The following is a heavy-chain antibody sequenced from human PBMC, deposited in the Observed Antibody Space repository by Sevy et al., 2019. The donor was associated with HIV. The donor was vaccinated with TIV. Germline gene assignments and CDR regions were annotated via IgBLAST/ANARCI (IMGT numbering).Heavy chain of an antibody. CDR3: ARARGYSFGSGTIDY. V-gene: IGHV3-33*01. CDR1: GFMFNNYG. CDR2: IWYDGSNK. D-gene: IGHD3-10*01. J-gene: IGHJ4*02. Sequence: GGSLRLSCAASGFMFNNYGMHWVRQAPGKGLEWVGVIWYDGSNKYYADSVKGRFTISRDNSRATVFLHRDSLRAEDASVYYCARARGYSFGSGTIDYWGQGTLVTVSS.